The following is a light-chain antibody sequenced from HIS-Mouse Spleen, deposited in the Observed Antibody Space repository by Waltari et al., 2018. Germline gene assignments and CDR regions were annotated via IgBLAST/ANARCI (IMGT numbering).Light chain of an antibody. CDR1: PSISSY. CDR3: QQSYSTPFA. V-gene: IGKV1-39*01. Sequence: DIQMTQSPSSLSASVGDRVTIPCRASPSISSYLDLYQQKPGKAPKLLIYAASSFQSGVPLRFSGSGSATYFPLTSSNLQPEEFATYYCQQSYSTPFAFDPVIKVDIQ. CDR2: AAS. J-gene: IGKJ3*01.